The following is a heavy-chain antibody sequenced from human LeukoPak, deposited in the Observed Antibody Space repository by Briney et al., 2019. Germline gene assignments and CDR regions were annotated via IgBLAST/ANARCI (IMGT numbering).Heavy chain of an antibody. CDR1: GGSNY. CDR3: ARHSNWNGGVDWFDP. Sequence: SETLSLTCTVSGGSNYWSWIRQPPGKGLEWIGYIHYSGSPNYNPSLKSRVTISIDTSKNQFTLKLNSVTAADTAVYYCARHSNWNGGVDWFDPWGQGTQVTVSS. J-gene: IGHJ5*02. CDR2: IHYSGSP. D-gene: IGHD1-20*01. V-gene: IGHV4-59*08.